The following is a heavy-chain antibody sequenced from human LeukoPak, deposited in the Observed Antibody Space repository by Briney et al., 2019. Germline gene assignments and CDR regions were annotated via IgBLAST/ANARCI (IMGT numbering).Heavy chain of an antibody. CDR2: INSDGSST. CDR3: QGGIAAAGAFDY. CDR1: GFTFSSYW. J-gene: IGHJ4*02. Sequence: GGSLRLSCAASGFTFSSYWVHWVRQAPGKGLVWVSRINSDGSSTSYADSVKGRFTISRDNAKNTLYLQMNSLRAEDTAVYCCQGGIAAAGAFDYWGQGTLVTVSS. V-gene: IGHV3-74*01. D-gene: IGHD6-13*01.